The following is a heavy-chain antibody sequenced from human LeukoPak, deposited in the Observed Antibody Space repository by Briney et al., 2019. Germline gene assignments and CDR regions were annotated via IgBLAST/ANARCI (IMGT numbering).Heavy chain of an antibody. D-gene: IGHD3-22*01. CDR1: GFTFSSYA. CDR2: ISGSGGST. J-gene: IGHJ4*02. CDR3: AKDQRYYDSSGFGTFY. V-gene: IGHV3-23*01. Sequence: GGSLRLSCAASGFTFSSYAMSWVRQAPGKGLEWVSAISGSGGSTYYADSVKGRFTISRDNSKNTLYLQMNSLRAEDTAVYYCAKDQRYYDSSGFGTFYWGQGTLVTVSS.